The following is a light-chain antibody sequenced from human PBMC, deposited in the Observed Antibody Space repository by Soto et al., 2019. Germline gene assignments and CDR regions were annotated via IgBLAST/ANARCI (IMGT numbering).Light chain of an antibody. V-gene: IGLV2-14*03. CDR2: DVS. CDR3: CSYTSISTYV. J-gene: IGLJ1*01. CDR1: SSDVGSDYNY. Sequence: QSVLTQPASVSGSPGQSIAISCTGTSSDVGSDYNYVSWYQQHPGKAPKLMVYDVSTRPSGVSNRFSGSKSGTTASLTISGLQAEDEADYHCCSYTSISTYVFGTGTKVTVL.